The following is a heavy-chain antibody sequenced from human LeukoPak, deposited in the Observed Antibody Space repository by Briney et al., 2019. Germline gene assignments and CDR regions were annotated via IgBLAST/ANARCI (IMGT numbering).Heavy chain of an antibody. D-gene: IGHD3-10*01. J-gene: IGHJ4*02. CDR1: GYTFTAYY. CDR2: INPNSGGT. V-gene: IGHV1-2*02. Sequence: ASVKVSCKPSGYTFTAYYIHWMRQAPGQGLEWMGWINPNSGGTNYTQSFQGRVTMTRDTSISTAYMELSRLRSDDTAVYYCAKTYFGSGSYSKQIDNWGQGTLVTVSS. CDR3: AKTYFGSGSYSKQIDN.